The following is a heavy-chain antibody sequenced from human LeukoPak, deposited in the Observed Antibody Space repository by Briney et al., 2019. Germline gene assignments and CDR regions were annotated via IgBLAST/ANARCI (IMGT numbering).Heavy chain of an antibody. CDR2: INPNSGGT. J-gene: IGHJ5*02. CDR3: ARAWELLGDNWFDP. CDR1: GYTFTGYY. D-gene: IGHD1-26*01. Sequence: ASVKVSCKASGYTFTGYYIHWVRQAPGQGLEWMGWINPNSGGTNYQGRVAMTRDTSISTAYMELSRLRSDDTAVYYCARAWELLGDNWFDPWGQGTLVTVSS. V-gene: IGHV1-2*02.